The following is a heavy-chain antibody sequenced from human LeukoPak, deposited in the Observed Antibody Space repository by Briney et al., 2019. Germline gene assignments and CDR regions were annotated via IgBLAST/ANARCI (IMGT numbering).Heavy chain of an antibody. Sequence: GASVKVSCKASGYTFTSYGISWVRQAPGQGLEWMGWISAYSGNTNYAQKLQGRVTMTTDTSTSTAYMELRSLRSDDTAVYYCARVSSFDSSGPDWYFDLWGRGTLVTVSS. J-gene: IGHJ2*01. CDR1: GYTFTSYG. V-gene: IGHV1-18*01. CDR2: ISAYSGNT. CDR3: ARVSSFDSSGPDWYFDL. D-gene: IGHD3-22*01.